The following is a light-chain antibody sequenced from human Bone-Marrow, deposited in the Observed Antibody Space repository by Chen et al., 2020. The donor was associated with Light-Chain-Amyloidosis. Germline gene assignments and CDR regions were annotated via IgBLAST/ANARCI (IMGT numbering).Light chain of an antibody. Sequence: DIVMTQSPDSLAASLGERATINCKSSQSIFFSSNNKHYLAWYQQKPGQPPKLLINWASTRESGVPDRFSGSGSGTDFTLTISGLQAEDVAVYYCQQYQSAPPTFGQGTKLEI. CDR2: WAS. CDR3: QQYQSAPPT. J-gene: IGKJ2*01. CDR1: QSIFFSSNNKHY. V-gene: IGKV4-1*01.